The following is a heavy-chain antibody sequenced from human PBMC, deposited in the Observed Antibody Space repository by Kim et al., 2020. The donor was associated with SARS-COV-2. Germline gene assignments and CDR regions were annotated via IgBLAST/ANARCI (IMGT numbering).Heavy chain of an antibody. J-gene: IGHJ4*02. D-gene: IGHD2-21*02. CDR2: INPSGGST. CDR1: GYTFTSYY. Sequence: ASVKVSCKASGYTFTSYYMHWVRQAPGQGLEWMGIINPSGGSTSYAQKFQGRVTMTRDTSTSTVYMELSSLRSEDTAVYYCARDKAGGDYVHLFDYWGQGTLVTVSS. V-gene: IGHV1-46*01. CDR3: ARDKAGGDYVHLFDY.